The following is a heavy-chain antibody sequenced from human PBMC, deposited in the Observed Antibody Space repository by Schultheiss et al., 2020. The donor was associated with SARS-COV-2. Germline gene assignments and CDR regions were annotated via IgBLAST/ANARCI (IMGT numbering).Heavy chain of an antibody. D-gene: IGHD6-13*01. CDR1: GGSISGYY. J-gene: IGHJ6*01. CDR3: AREGSSPSWYYGMDV. Sequence: SETLSLTCTVSGGSISGYYWSWVRQPAGKGLEWIGRIYSTGTTNYNPSLESRVTMSVDTSKNQFSLKLTSVTAADTAVYYCAREGSSPSWYYGMDVWGQGTTVTVSS. CDR2: IYSTGTT. V-gene: IGHV4-4*07.